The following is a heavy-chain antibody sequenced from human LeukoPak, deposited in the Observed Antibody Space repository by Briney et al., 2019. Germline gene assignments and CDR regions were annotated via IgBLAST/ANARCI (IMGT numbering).Heavy chain of an antibody. Sequence: SETLSLTCTVSGDSTGSGSYCWGWIRQPPGKGLEWIGNLCYTGNTYYNPSLKSRVTILVYMSKNQFSLNLSSVTAADTAIYYCARRRGYSSYSDWGQGTLVTVSS. CDR3: ARRRGYSSYSD. CDR1: GDSTGSGSYC. V-gene: IGHV4-39*01. J-gene: IGHJ4*02. D-gene: IGHD3-3*01. CDR2: LCYTGNT.